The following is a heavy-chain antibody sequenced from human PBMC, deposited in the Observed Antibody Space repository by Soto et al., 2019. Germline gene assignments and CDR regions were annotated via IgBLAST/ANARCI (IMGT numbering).Heavy chain of an antibody. CDR2: ISYDGSNK. D-gene: IGHD6-19*01. V-gene: IGHV3-30*03. CDR1: GFTFSSYG. J-gene: IGHJ6*02. Sequence: SLRLSCAASGFTFSSYGMHWVRQAPGKGLEWVAVISYDGSNKYYADSVKGRFTISRDNSKNTLYLQMNSLRAEDTAVYYCARGGAKWLVLYYYGMDVWGQGTTVTVSS. CDR3: ARGGAKWLVLYYYGMDV.